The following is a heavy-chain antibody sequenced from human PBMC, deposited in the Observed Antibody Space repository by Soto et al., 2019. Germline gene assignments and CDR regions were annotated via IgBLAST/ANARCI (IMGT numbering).Heavy chain of an antibody. J-gene: IGHJ4*02. D-gene: IGHD3-3*01. V-gene: IGHV3-53*01. CDR3: ARRVTIFGVVTDY. Sequence: AGGSLRLSCAASGFTVSSNYMSWVRQAPGKGLEWVSVIYSGGSTYYADSVKGRFTISRDNSKNTLYLQMNSLRAEDTAVYYCARRVTIFGVVTDYWGQGTLVTVSS. CDR1: GFTVSSNY. CDR2: IYSGGST.